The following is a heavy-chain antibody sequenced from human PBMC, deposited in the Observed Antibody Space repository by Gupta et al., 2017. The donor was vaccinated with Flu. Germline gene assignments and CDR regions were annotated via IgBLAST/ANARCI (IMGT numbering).Heavy chain of an antibody. V-gene: IGHV4-31*03. Sequence: QVQLQESGPGLVRPSQTLSLTCTVSGGSIRSGGVYWSWVRQQPGKGLEWIGSMYHSGSTDYNPSLKSRVIMSVDTSKNQFSLKMTSVTAADTAVYYCARIMYSNGPSDDHNWFDAWGQGTPVTVSS. J-gene: IGHJ5*02. D-gene: IGHD6-19*01. CDR1: GGSIRSGGVY. CDR2: MYHSGST. CDR3: ARIMYSNGPSDDHNWFDA.